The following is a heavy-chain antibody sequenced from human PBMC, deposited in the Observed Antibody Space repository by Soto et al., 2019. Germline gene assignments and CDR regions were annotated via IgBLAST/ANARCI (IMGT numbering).Heavy chain of an antibody. Sequence: EVQLVESGGGLVQPGGSLRLSCAASGFTLSRYDMHWVRQATGKGLEWVSAIGPAGDTYYPGSVKGRFTISRENAKNSLYLQMNSLRAGDTAVYYCARGGGAATGFFDIWGQGTMVTVSS. CDR3: ARGGGAATGFFDI. V-gene: IGHV3-13*01. J-gene: IGHJ3*02. CDR2: IGPAGDT. CDR1: GFTLSRYD. D-gene: IGHD3-16*01.